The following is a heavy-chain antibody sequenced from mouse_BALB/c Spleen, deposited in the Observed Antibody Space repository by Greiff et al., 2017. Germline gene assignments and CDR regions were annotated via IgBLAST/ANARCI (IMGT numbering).Heavy chain of an antibody. CDR3: TRDGSYYGSSHCDY. D-gene: IGHD1-1*01. CDR1: GFTFSSYT. J-gene: IGHJ2*01. V-gene: IGHV5-6-4*01. Sequence: EVKLMESGGGLVKPGGSLKLSCAASGFTFSSYTMSWVRQTPEKRLEWVATISSGGSYTYYPDSVKGRFTISRDNAKNTLYLQMSSLKSEDTAMYYCTRDGSYYGSSHCDYWGQGTTLTVSS. CDR2: ISSGGSYT.